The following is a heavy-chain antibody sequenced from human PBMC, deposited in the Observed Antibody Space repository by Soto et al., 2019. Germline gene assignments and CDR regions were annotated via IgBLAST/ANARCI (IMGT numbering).Heavy chain of an antibody. J-gene: IGHJ6*02. CDR3: ARDNPRSSGWDV. CDR2: IGSSSSTI. Sequence: EVQLVESGGGLVQPGGSLRLSCEASGFTLSSYSMNWARQAPGQGLEWVSYIGSSSSTIYYADSVKGRFTISRDNAKNSLYLQMNSLGDEDTAVYYGARDNPRSSGWDVWGQGTTVTVSS. CDR1: GFTLSSYS. V-gene: IGHV3-48*02.